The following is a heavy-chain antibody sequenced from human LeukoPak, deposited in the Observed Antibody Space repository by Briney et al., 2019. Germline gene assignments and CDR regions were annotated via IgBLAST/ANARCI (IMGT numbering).Heavy chain of an antibody. CDR3: ARNELISSNYYYYGMDV. CDR2: INYSGST. CDR1: GGSISSGGNY. J-gene: IGHJ6*02. Sequence: SETLSLTCTVSGGSISSGGNYWSWIRQNPGTGLEWIGYINYSGSTYYNPSLKSRVTISVDTSKNQFSLKLSSVTAADTAVYYCARNELISSNYYYYGMDVWGQGTTVTVS. V-gene: IGHV4-31*03.